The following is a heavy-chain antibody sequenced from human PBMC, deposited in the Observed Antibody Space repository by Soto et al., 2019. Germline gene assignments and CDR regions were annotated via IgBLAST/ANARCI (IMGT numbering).Heavy chain of an antibody. J-gene: IGHJ6*02. D-gene: IGHD3-22*01. V-gene: IGHV1-69*06. CDR2: IIPIFGTA. CDR3: ARGTPTTVLDYYDSSGYYFGPVSDRYYYYGMDV. CDR1: GGTFSSYA. Sequence: QVQLVQSGAEVKKPGSSVKVSCKASGGTFSSYAISWVRQAPGQGLEWMGGIIPIFGTANYAQKFQGRVTITADKSTSTAYMELSSLIPEDTAVYYCARGTPTTVLDYYDSSGYYFGPVSDRYYYYGMDVWGQGTTVTASS.